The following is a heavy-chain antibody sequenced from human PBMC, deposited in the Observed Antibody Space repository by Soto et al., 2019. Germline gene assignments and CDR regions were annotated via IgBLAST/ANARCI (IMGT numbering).Heavy chain of an antibody. V-gene: IGHV3-13*01. CDR2: IGTAGDT. Sequence: GGSLRLSCAASGFTFSSYDMHWVRQATGKGLEWVSAIGTAGDTYYPGSVKGRFTISRENAKNSLYLQMNSLRAEDTAVYYCASSPIAYGSGSPMGGMDVWGQGTTVTVSS. D-gene: IGHD3-10*01. CDR1: GFTFSSYD. CDR3: ASSPIAYGSGSPMGGMDV. J-gene: IGHJ6*02.